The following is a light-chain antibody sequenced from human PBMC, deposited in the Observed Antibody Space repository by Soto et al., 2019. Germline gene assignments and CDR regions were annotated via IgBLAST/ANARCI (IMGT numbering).Light chain of an antibody. V-gene: IGLV2-14*01. CDR1: SSDVGGYNY. CDR3: SSYTRSSNLVV. Sequence: QSALTQPASVSGSPGQSITISCTGTSSDVGGYNYVSWYQQHPGKAPKLMIYEVNNRPSGVSNRFSGSKSGNTASLTISGLQAEDEAYYYCSSYTRSSNLVVFGGGTQLTVL. J-gene: IGLJ2*01. CDR2: EVN.